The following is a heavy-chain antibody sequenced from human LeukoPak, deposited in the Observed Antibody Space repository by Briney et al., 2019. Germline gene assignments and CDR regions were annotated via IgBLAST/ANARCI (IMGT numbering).Heavy chain of an antibody. Sequence: SETLSLTCSVSGGSISSYSWNWIRQPAGKGLEGIGRFYTSGTTNYNPSLKSRVTMSIDTSKNQVSLKMRSVTAADTAVYYCARTVVTLDWYFDLWGRGTLVSVSS. CDR2: FYTSGTT. D-gene: IGHD4-23*01. CDR1: GGSISSYS. J-gene: IGHJ2*01. CDR3: ARTVVTLDWYFDL. V-gene: IGHV4-4*07.